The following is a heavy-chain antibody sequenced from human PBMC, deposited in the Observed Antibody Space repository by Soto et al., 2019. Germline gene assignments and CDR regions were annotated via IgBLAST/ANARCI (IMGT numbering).Heavy chain of an antibody. D-gene: IGHD3-3*01. V-gene: IGHV4-31*03. CDR1: GGSISSGGYY. CDR3: ARASTYYDFWSGSMGAFDI. J-gene: IGHJ3*02. Sequence: QVQLQESGPGLVKPSQTLSLTCTVSGGSISSGGYYWSWIRQHPGKGLEWIGYIYYGGSTYYNPSLKSRVTISVDTSKNQFSLKLSSVTAADTAVYYCARASTYYDFWSGSMGAFDIWCQGTMVTVSS. CDR2: IYYGGST.